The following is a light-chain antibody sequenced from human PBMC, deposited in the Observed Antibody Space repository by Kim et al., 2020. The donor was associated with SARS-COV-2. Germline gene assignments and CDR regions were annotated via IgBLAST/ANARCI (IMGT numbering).Light chain of an antibody. CDR3: RQYGSSPIT. J-gene: IGKJ5*01. V-gene: IGKV3-20*01. CDR2: GAS. CDR1: QIVSSSY. Sequence: PGGRATLSVRSSQIVSSSYLAWYQQVPGQAPRLLIYGASSRATGMPDRFSGSGSGTDVNLTISRLEPEDFAVYFCRQYGSSPITFGQATRLEIK.